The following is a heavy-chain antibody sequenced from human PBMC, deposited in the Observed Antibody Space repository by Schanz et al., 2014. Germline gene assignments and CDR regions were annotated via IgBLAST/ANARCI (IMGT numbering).Heavy chain of an antibody. J-gene: IGHJ6*02. Sequence: VQLVESGGGLVTPGGSLRLSCAASGFTFSDYYMSWIRQAPGKGLECISYISSRGTTIYYEDSVKGRLTISRDNAENSLYLHMMSLRAAATYLYSCPSSSYRLLSYYYAMDVWGQGTTVTVS. CDR1: GFTFSDYY. CDR2: ISSRGTTI. V-gene: IGHV3-11*04. CDR3: PSSSYRLLSYYYAMDV. D-gene: IGHD3-10*01.